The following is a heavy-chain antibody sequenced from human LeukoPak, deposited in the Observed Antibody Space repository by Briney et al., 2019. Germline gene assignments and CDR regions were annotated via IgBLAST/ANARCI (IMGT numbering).Heavy chain of an antibody. CDR1: GHTFTSYD. Sequence: ASVKVSCKASGHTFTSYDINWVRQATGQGLEWMGWMNPNSGNTGYAQKFQGRVTITRNTSISTAYMELSSLRSEDTAVYYCAGVKGPDFWSGYAFGYYYYYMDVWGKGTTVTVSS. CDR2: MNPNSGNT. V-gene: IGHV1-8*03. J-gene: IGHJ6*03. D-gene: IGHD3-3*01. CDR3: AGVKGPDFWSGYAFGYYYYYMDV.